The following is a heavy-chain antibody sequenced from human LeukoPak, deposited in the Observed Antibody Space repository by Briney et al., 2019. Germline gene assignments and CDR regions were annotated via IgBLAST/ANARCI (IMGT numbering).Heavy chain of an antibody. D-gene: IGHD3-9*01. Sequence: GASVKVSCKASGYTFTIYGISWVRQAPGQGLEWMGWISAYNGNTNYAQKLQGRVTMTTDTSTSTAYMELRGLRSDDTAVYYCARGTYYDILTGYIGYYFDYWGQGTLVTVSS. J-gene: IGHJ4*02. CDR1: GYTFTIYG. CDR3: ARGTYYDILTGYIGYYFDY. V-gene: IGHV1-18*01. CDR2: ISAYNGNT.